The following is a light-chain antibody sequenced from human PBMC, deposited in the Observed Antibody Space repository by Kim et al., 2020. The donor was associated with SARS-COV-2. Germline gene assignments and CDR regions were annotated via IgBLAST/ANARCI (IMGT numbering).Light chain of an antibody. CDR1: NVGSKT. J-gene: IGLJ2*01. CDR2: YDS. V-gene: IGLV3-21*04. CDR3: QVWDSYSDHRV. Sequence: APGKTASLTCGGNNVGSKTVHWYQQKPGQAPVLVIYYDSDRPSGIPERFSGSNSGNTATLTISRVEAGDEADYYCQVWDSYSDHRVFGGGTQLTVL.